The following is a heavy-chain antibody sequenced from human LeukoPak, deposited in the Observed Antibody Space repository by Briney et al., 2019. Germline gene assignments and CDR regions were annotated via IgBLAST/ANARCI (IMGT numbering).Heavy chain of an antibody. Sequence: GRSLRLSCAASGFTFDDYAMHWVRQAPGKGLEWVSGISWNSGSIVYADSVKGRFTISRDNAKNSLHLQMNSLRAEDMALYYCAKDIGHSGSYFSYFDYWGQGTLVTVSS. CDR3: AKDIGHSGSYFSYFDY. CDR2: ISWNSGSI. CDR1: GFTFDDYA. D-gene: IGHD1-26*01. V-gene: IGHV3-9*03. J-gene: IGHJ4*02.